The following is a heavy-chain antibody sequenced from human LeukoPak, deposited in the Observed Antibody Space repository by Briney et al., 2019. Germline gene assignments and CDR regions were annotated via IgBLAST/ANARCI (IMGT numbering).Heavy chain of an antibody. D-gene: IGHD6-19*01. CDR3: ARRHPSYSSGWHLDY. CDR1: GYTFTSYY. Sequence: ASVKVSCKASGYTFTSYYMHWVRQAPGQGLEWMGIINPSGGSTSYAQKFQGRVTMTRDTSTSTVYMELSSLRSEDTAVYYCARRHPSYSSGWHLDYWGQGTLVTVSS. V-gene: IGHV1-46*01. J-gene: IGHJ4*02. CDR2: INPSGGST.